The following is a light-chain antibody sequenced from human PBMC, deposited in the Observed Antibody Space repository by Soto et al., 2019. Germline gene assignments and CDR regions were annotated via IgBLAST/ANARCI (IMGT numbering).Light chain of an antibody. CDR2: EGT. CDR3: CSYAGGTTVA. Sequence: QSALTQPASVSGSPGQSITISCTGTRSDVGSYNLVSWYQQHPGKAPKLILYEGTKRPSGVSNRFSGSKSGNTASLTISGLQAEDEADYYCCSYAGGTTVAFGGGTKLTVL. J-gene: IGLJ2*01. CDR1: RSDVGSYNL. V-gene: IGLV2-23*01.